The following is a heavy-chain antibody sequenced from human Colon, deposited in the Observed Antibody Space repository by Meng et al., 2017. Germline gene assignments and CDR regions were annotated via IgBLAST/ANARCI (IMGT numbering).Heavy chain of an antibody. CDR3: AFVEAGTHAGAFNI. J-gene: IGHJ3*02. D-gene: IGHD1-7*01. V-gene: IGHV4-34*01. CDR1: GGSFSGYY. CDR2: ISRGGST. Sequence: GGVGRLSPSWTLLVHLVAIGGSFSGYYGSGPGQPPGKGLEWIGEISRGGSTEYNPSLKSRVTIAVDTSKNELSLKLSSVTAADTAVYYCAFVEAGTHAGAFNIWGRGTMVTVSS.